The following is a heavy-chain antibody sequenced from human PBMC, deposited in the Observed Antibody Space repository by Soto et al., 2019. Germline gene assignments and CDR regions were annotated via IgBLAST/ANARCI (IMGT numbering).Heavy chain of an antibody. CDR1: GFIFSDHY. CDR3: ARRYSAWGDAFDV. V-gene: IGHV3-72*01. D-gene: IGHD5-12*01. J-gene: IGHJ3*01. CDR2: SRNKPNAYST. Sequence: EVQLVESGGGLVQPGGSLRLSCAASGFIFSDHYMDWVRQAPGKGLAWVGRSRNKPNAYSTEYAASVKGRFTISRDDSKTSLYLQMNSLKAEDTAVYYCARRYSAWGDAFDVWGQGTMVTVSS.